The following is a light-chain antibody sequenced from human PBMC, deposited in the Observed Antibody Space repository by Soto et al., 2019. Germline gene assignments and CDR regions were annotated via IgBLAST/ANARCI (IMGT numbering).Light chain of an antibody. J-gene: IGKJ4*01. V-gene: IGKV3-20*01. CDR2: AAS. CDR1: QSVSSSQ. Sequence: EFVLTQSPGTLSLSPGERATLSCRARQSVSSSQLTWFQQKPGQAPRLLIYAASNRAAGIPDRFSGSGSGTDFNLTISRLEPEDFAVYYCQLYGSAPFTFGGGTKVEIK. CDR3: QLYGSAPFT.